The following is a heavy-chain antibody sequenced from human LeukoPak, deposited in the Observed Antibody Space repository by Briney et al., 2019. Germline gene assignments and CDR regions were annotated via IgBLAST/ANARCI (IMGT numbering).Heavy chain of an antibody. Sequence: PGGSLRLSCAASGFTFSSYAMNWVRQAPGKGLGWVSAISGSGGSTYYADSVKGRFTISRDNSRNTLFLQMNSLRAEDTAVYYCASVSSTSDYWGQGTRVTVSS. J-gene: IGHJ4*02. CDR3: ASVSSTSDY. V-gene: IGHV3-23*01. CDR1: GFTFSSYA. CDR2: ISGSGGST. D-gene: IGHD2-2*01.